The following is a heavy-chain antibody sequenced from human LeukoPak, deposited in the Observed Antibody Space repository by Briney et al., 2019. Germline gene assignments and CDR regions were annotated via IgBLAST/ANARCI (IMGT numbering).Heavy chain of an antibody. D-gene: IGHD1-26*01. Sequence: PGRSLRLSCAASGFTFSDYAMHWVRQAPGKGLEWVAGMSYDGTNKYYTDSVKGRFTISRDNTKNTLYVQMDSLRAEDTAFYYCTKHKTGSYFFDYWGQGTLVTVSS. CDR2: MSYDGTNK. J-gene: IGHJ4*02. CDR1: GFTFSDYA. V-gene: IGHV3-30-3*02. CDR3: TKHKTGSYFFDY.